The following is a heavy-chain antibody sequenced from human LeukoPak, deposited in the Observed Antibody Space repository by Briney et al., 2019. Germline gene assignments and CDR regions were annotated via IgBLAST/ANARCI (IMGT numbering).Heavy chain of an antibody. J-gene: IGHJ4*02. V-gene: IGHV4-34*01. CDR3: ARIAVAGCLDY. D-gene: IGHD6-19*01. CDR1: GGSFSGYY. Sequence: SETLSLTCAVYGGSFSGYYWSWIRQPPGKGLEWIGEINHSGSTNYNPSLKSRVTISVDTSKNQFSLKLSSVTVADTAVYYCARIAVAGCLDYWGQGTLVTVSS. CDR2: INHSGST.